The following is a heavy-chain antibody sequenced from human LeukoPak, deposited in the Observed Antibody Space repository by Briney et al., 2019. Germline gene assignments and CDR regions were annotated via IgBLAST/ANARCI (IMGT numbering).Heavy chain of an antibody. V-gene: IGHV1-69*13. Sequence: EASVKVSCKASGGTFSSYAISWVRQAPGQGLEWMGGIIPIFGTANYAQKFQGRVTITADESTSTAYMELSSLRSEDTAVYYCARGYQDYDFWNGYYTPKGGHAFDIWGQGTMVTVSS. CDR3: ARGYQDYDFWNGYYTPKGGHAFDI. CDR2: IIPIFGTA. J-gene: IGHJ3*02. CDR1: GGTFSSYA. D-gene: IGHD3-3*01.